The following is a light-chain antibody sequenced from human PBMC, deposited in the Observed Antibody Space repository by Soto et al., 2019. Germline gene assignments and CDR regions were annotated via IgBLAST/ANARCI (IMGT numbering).Light chain of an antibody. CDR2: DAS. CDR3: QPYRT. J-gene: IGKJ1*01. V-gene: IGKV1-5*01. CDR1: QSISSW. Sequence: DIQITQSPSTLSASVGDRVTITCRASQSISSWLAWYQQKPGKAPKLLIYDASSLESGVPSRFSGSGSGTEFTLTISSLQHDDFATYYCQPYRTFGQGTKVDIK.